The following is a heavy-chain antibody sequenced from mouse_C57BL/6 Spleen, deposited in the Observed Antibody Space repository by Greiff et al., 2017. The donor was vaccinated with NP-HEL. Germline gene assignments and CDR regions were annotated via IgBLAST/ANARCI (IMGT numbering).Heavy chain of an antibody. CDR3: ARQGGYYGYDGPWFAY. D-gene: IGHD2-2*01. CDR1: GFTFSSYG. CDR2: ISSGGSYT. V-gene: IGHV5-6*02. Sequence: DVKLVESGGDLVKPGGSLKLSCAASGFTFSSYGMSWVRQTPDKRLEWVATISSGGSYTYYPDSVKGRFTISRDNAKNTLYLQMSSLKSEDTAMYYCARQGGYYGYDGPWFAYWGQGTLVTVSA. J-gene: IGHJ3*01.